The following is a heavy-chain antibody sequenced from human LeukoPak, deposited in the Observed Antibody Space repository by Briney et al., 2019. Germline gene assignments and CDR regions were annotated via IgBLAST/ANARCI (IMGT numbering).Heavy chain of an antibody. CDR1: ALTFSNYW. J-gene: IGHJ4*02. CDR3: ARDRGYSTFDY. CDR2: IKEDGSEI. V-gene: IGHV3-7*01. D-gene: IGHD4-23*01. Sequence: GGSLRLSNAASALTFSNYWMSCARKAPGKGLEWVANIKEDGSEINDVDFVKGRFTISRDNAKNSLYLQMNSLRVDDTAVYYCARDRGYSTFDYWGQGTLVTVSS.